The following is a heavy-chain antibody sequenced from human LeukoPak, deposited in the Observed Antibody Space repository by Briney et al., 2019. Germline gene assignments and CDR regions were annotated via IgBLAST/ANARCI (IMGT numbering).Heavy chain of an antibody. CDR1: GFTVSSNY. V-gene: IGHV3-66*01. CDR2: IYSGGST. J-gene: IGHJ5*02. D-gene: IGHD6-13*01. Sequence: GGSLRLSCAASGFTVSSNYMSWVRQAPGKGLEWVSVIYSGGSTYYADSVKGRFTISRDNSKNTLYLQMNSLRAEDTAVYYCARGPIASAGKNFDPWGQGTLVTVSS. CDR3: ARGPIASAGKNFDP.